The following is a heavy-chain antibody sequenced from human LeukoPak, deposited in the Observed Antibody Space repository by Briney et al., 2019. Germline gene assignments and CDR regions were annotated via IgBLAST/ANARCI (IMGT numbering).Heavy chain of an antibody. Sequence: PGGSLRLSCAASGFTFSSYAMSSVRQAPGKGLEWVSSISASGGSTYYADSVKGRFTISRDNSKNTLYLQMDSLRAEDTAVYYCAKGTLVVPAVIYYYYGMDVWGQGTTVTVSS. D-gene: IGHD2-2*01. CDR2: ISASGGST. CDR1: GFTFSSYA. V-gene: IGHV3-23*01. J-gene: IGHJ6*02. CDR3: AKGTLVVPAVIYYYYGMDV.